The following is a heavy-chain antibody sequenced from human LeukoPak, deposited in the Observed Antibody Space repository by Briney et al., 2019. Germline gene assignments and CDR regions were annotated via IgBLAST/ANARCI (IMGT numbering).Heavy chain of an antibody. CDR2: IIPILGIA. D-gene: IGHD4-17*01. V-gene: IGHV1-69*04. CDR1: GGTFSSYA. CDR3: ARANYGDPGAFDI. J-gene: IGHJ3*02. Sequence: SVKVSCKASGGTFSSYAISWVRQAPGQGLEWMGRIIPILGIANYAQKFQGRVTITADKSTSTAYMELSSLRSEDTAVYYCARANYGDPGAFDIWGQGTMVTVSS.